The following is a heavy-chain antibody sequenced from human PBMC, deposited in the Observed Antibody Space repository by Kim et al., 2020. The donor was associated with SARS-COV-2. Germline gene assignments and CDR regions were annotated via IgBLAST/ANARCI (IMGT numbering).Heavy chain of an antibody. D-gene: IGHD2-15*01. CDR1: GFTFSSYG. Sequence: GGSLRLSCAASGFTFSSYGMHWIRQAPGKGLEWVAVIWYDGSNKYYADSVKGRFTISRDNSKNTLYLQMNSLRAEDTAVYYCAKDLRYCSGGSCYSSYYYYGMDVWGQGTTVTVSS. V-gene: IGHV3-33*06. CDR3: AKDLRYCSGGSCYSSYYYYGMDV. J-gene: IGHJ6*02. CDR2: IWYDGSNK.